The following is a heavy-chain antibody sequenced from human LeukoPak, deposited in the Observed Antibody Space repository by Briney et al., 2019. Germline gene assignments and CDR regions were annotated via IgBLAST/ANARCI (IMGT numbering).Heavy chain of an antibody. Sequence: LGGSLRLSCEASGFTFSHYWMHWVRQAPGEGLVWVSRTNTDGSSTSYVDSVKGRFTISRDNANNTMYLQMNSLRAEDTAMYYCVPTDSSGLDWGQGTLVTVSS. V-gene: IGHV3-74*01. J-gene: IGHJ4*02. CDR3: VPTDSSGLD. CDR2: TNTDGSST. CDR1: GFTFSHYW. D-gene: IGHD3-22*01.